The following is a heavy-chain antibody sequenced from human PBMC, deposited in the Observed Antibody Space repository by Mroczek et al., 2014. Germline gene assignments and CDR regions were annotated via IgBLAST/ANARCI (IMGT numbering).Heavy chain of an antibody. CDR2: IYHSGST. D-gene: IGHD3-10*01. J-gene: IGHJ5*02. Sequence: QVQLVESGSGLVKPSQTLSLTCAVSGGSISSGGYSWSWIRQPPGKGLEWIGYIYHSGSTYYNPSLKSRVTISVDRSKNQFSLKLSSVTAADTAVYYCARGEDYYGSGRNWFDPWGQGTLVTVSS. V-gene: IGHV4-30-2*01. CDR1: GGSISSGGYS. CDR3: ARGEDYYGSGRNWFDP.